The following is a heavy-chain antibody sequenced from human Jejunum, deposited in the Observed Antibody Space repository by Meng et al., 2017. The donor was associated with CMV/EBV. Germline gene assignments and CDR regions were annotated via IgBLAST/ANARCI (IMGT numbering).Heavy chain of an antibody. CDR3: ARGMADRETTTYFDY. CDR1: FTVTGDR. V-gene: IGHV3-21*01. CDR2: ISITSEYI. D-gene: IGHD5-24*01. J-gene: IGHJ4*02. Sequence: FTVTGDRMNGVRQATGKGLEWIASISITSEYIYYVDSVKGRFTISRDNAKNSVFLQMSGLRAADAAVYYCARGMADRETTTYFDYWGQGTLVTVSS.